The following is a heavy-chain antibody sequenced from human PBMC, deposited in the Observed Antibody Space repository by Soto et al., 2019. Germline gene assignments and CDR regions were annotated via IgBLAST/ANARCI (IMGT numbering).Heavy chain of an antibody. D-gene: IGHD2-15*01. J-gene: IGHJ2*01. V-gene: IGHV3-30*03. CDR2: ISYDGSNK. CDR3: KAEDGIRGLCTVSAFLLNRSSDL. Sequence: GKGLERVAVISYDGSNKYYADSVKGRCTISRDNSKNTLYLQMNSLRAEDTAVFFFKAEDGIRGLCTVSAFLLNRSSDL.